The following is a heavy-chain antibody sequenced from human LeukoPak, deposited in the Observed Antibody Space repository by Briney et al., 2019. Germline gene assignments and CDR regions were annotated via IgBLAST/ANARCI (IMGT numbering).Heavy chain of an antibody. D-gene: IGHD1-14*01. CDR2: IHSGGNT. Sequence: QPGGSLRLSCAASGFTVSSNYMSWVRQAPGKGLEWVSVIHSGGNTYYADSVKGRFTISRDNSRNTLYLQMNSLRAEDTAVYYCARQTGPYSLLDYWGQGTLVTVSS. J-gene: IGHJ4*02. CDR3: ARQTGPYSLLDY. CDR1: GFTVSSNY. V-gene: IGHV3-53*01.